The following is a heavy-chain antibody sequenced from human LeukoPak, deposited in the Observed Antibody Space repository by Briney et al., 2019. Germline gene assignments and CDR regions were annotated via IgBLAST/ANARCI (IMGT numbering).Heavy chain of an antibody. CDR3: ARRGYSGYDFYYYDMDV. Sequence: GESLKISCKGSGYSFTSYWIGWVLQMPGKGLEWMGIIYPGDSDTRYSPSFQGQVTISADKSISTAYLQWSSLKASDTAMYYCARRGYSGYDFYYYDMDVWGQGTTVTVSS. CDR1: GYSFTSYW. CDR2: IYPGDSDT. J-gene: IGHJ6*02. D-gene: IGHD5-12*01. V-gene: IGHV5-51*01.